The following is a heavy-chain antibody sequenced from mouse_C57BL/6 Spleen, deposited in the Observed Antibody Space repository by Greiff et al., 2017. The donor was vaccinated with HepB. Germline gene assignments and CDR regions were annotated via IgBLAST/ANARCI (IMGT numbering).Heavy chain of an antibody. D-gene: IGHD4-1*01. CDR3: ARTGTVSYAMDY. CDR1: GFTFSDYG. Sequence: EVQLVQSGGGLVKPGGSLKLSCAASGFTFSDYGMHWVRQAPEQGLEWVAYISSGSSTIYYADTVKGRFTVTRDNAKNTLFLQMTSLRSEDTAMYYCARTGTVSYAMDYWGQGTSVTVSS. CDR2: ISSGSSTI. V-gene: IGHV5-17*01. J-gene: IGHJ4*01.